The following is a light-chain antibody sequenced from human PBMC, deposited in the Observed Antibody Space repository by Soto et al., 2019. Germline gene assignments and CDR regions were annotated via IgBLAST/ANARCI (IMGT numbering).Light chain of an antibody. V-gene: IGLV2-14*01. J-gene: IGLJ2*01. Sequence: QSALTQPASVSGSPGQSITISCTGTSSDVGNYKYVCWYQQHPGKAPKLIIYDVSVRPSDVSDRFSASKSGNTASLTISGLQAVDEADYYCSSYTPNSFVVFVGGTKFTVL. CDR2: DVS. CDR3: SSYTPNSFVV. CDR1: SSDVGNYKY.